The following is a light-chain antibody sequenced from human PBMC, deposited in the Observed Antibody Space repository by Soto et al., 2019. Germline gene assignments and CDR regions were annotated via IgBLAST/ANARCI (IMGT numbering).Light chain of an antibody. CDR1: QGISNY. CDR2: AAS. CDR3: HKYNHAPT. J-gene: IGKJ4*01. V-gene: IGKV1-27*01. Sequence: GDRVIITCRASQGISNYLAWYQQKPGKVPELRIYAASTLQPGVPSRFSGSGSGTEFSLTISGLQPEDVATYYCHKYNHAPTFGGGTKVEIK.